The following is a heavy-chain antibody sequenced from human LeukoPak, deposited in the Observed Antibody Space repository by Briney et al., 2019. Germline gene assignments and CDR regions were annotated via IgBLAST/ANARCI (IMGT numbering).Heavy chain of an antibody. D-gene: IGHD7-27*01. CDR3: ARAANWVSLGAFDI. CDR2: IYSGGST. J-gene: IGHJ3*02. Sequence: PGGSLRLSCAASGFTVSSNYMSWVRQAPGKGLEWVSVIYSGGSTYYSDSVKGRFTISRDNSKNTLYLQMNSLRAEDTAVYYCARAANWVSLGAFDIWGQGTMVTVSS. CDR1: GFTVSSNY. V-gene: IGHV3-66*02.